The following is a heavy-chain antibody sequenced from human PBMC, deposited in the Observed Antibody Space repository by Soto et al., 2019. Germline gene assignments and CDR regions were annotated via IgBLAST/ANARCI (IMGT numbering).Heavy chain of an antibody. CDR1: GCRRSSKA. V-gene: IGHV3-23*01. J-gene: IGHJ3*02. Sequence: PEGSVRRSCADSGCRRSSKAMRWVRQAPGKGLEYVSAISGSGSSTYHADSVKGRFIISRDNSKNTLFLQMNSLRAEDTAVYYCAKDSPYSASYKEDAFDIWGQGSLVTVSS. D-gene: IGHD1-26*01. CDR2: ISGSGSST. CDR3: AKDSPYSASYKEDAFDI.